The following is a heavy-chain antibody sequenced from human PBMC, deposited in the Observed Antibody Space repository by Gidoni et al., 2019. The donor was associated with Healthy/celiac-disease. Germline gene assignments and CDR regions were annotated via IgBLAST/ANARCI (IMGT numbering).Heavy chain of an antibody. V-gene: IGHV4-39*07. J-gene: IGHJ4*02. CDR2: IYYSGST. Sequence: QMQLQESGPGLVKPSETLSLICTVSGGAISSSSYYCGWIRQPPGKGLEWIGNIYYSGSTYYNPSLKSRVTISVDTSKNQFSLILSSVTAADTAVYYCARAPSGNYYLLPDYWGQGTLVTVSS. CDR1: GGAISSSSYY. D-gene: IGHD3-22*01. CDR3: ARAPSGNYYLLPDY.